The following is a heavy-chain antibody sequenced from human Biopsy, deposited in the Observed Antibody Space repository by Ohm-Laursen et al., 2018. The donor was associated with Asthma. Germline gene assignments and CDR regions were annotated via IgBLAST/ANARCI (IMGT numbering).Heavy chain of an antibody. J-gene: IGHJ3*02. CDR1: GSTFTSYY. V-gene: IGHV1-46*01. Sequence: SVKVSCKASGSTFTSYYMHWGGQPPGQGLEWMGIINPSGGRTTYAQKFRGRVTISRDTSASTAYMDLSSLRSEDTAVYYCARTYCDFLTCQVNDAFAMWGQGKMVTVSS. CDR3: ARTYCDFLTCQVNDAFAM. CDR2: INPSGGRT. D-gene: IGHD3-9*01.